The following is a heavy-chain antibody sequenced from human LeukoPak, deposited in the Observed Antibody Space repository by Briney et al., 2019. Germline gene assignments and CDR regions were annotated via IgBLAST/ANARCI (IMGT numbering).Heavy chain of an antibody. V-gene: IGHV1-2*02. CDR2: INPNSGGT. CDR1: GYTFTGYY. D-gene: IGHD3-22*01. J-gene: IGHJ3*02. Sequence: GASVKVSCKASGYTFTGYYMHWVRQAPGQGLEWMGWINPNSGGTNYAQKFQGRVTMTRDTSISTAYMELSRLRSDDTAVYYCARASVVVKRGNAFDIWGQGTMVTVSS. CDR3: ARASVVVKRGNAFDI.